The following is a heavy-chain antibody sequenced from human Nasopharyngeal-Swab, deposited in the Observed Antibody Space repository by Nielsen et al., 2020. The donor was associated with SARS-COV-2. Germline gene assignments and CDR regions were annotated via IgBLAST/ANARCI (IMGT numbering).Heavy chain of an antibody. V-gene: IGHV7-4-1*02. J-gene: IGHJ4*02. CDR3: ARTPFGSGRAGD. D-gene: IGHD6-19*01. CDR1: GYSFNTYT. CDR2: VITRSGSA. Sequence: ASVQVSCKASGYSFNTYTISWVRQAPGQGLEYMGWVITRSGSARYAQAFTGRFVFSSDPSVTTAYMEISDLKAGDTGVYFCARTPFGSGRAGDWGQGTLVTVSS.